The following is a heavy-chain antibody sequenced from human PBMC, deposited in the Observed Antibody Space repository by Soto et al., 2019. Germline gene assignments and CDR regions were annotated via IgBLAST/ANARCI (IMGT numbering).Heavy chain of an antibody. J-gene: IGHJ4*02. CDR1: GFSFSIYG. V-gene: IGHV3-30*03. D-gene: IGHD1-26*01. CDR2: ISYDGSYK. Sequence: GGSLRLSCAASGFSFSIYGMYWVRQAPGKGLEWVAAISYDGSYKYYADSVKGRFTISRDNAKNSLYLQMNSLRAEDTAVYYCASYSSLGTYFDYWGQGTLVTVSS. CDR3: ASYSSLGTYFDY.